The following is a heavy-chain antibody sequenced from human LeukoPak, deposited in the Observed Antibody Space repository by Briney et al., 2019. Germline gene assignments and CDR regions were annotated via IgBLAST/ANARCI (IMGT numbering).Heavy chain of an antibody. V-gene: IGHV4-39*01. CDR3: ARHSRTSSTRYFQV. D-gene: IGHD6-13*01. Sequence: SSETLSLTCTVSGGSISSSNYFWGWTRQPPGKGPEWIGSIYHSGTTYYDPSLKSRVTISVDTSKNQFSLKLSSVTAADTAVYYCARHSRTSSTRYFQVWGQGTLVSVS. CDR2: IYHSGTT. J-gene: IGHJ1*01. CDR1: GGSISSSNYF.